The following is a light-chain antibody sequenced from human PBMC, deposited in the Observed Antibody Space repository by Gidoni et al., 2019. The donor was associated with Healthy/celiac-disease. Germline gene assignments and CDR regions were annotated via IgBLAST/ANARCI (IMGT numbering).Light chain of an antibody. J-gene: IGKJ3*01. V-gene: IGKV4-1*01. CDR3: QQYYSTPPT. CDR2: WAS. CDR1: QNVLYSSNNKNY. Sequence: DIVMTQSPDSLAVSLGERATINCKSSQNVLYSSNNKNYLAWYQQKPGQPPKLLIYWASTRESGVPDRFSGSGSVTDFTLTISSLQAEDVAVYYCQQYYSTPPTFGPGTKVDIK.